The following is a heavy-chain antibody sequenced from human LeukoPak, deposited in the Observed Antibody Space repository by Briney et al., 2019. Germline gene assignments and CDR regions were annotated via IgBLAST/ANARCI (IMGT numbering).Heavy chain of an antibody. V-gene: IGHV3-48*03. CDR1: GFTFSSYE. CDR3: ARQVGYIYGYGESSD. Sequence: GGSLRLSCAASGFTFSSYEMNWVRQAPGKGLEWVSYISSSGSTIYYADSVKGRFTISRDNAKNSLYLQMNSLRAEDTAVYYCARQVGYIYGYGESSDWGQGTLVTVSS. D-gene: IGHD5-18*01. J-gene: IGHJ4*02. CDR2: ISSSGSTI.